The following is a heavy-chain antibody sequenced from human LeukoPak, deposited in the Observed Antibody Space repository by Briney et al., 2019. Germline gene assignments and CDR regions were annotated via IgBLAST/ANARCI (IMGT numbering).Heavy chain of an antibody. CDR1: EFTFSGYA. D-gene: IGHD2-2*01. CDR3: AKEPREYCSSSACPNWFES. Sequence: GGSLRLSCVASEFTFSGYAMSWVRQVPGKGLEWVSVISGSGGSTYYADSVKGRFTISRDNSKNTLYLHLNSLRVEDTAVYYCAKEPREYCSSSACPNWFESWGQGTLVTVSS. J-gene: IGHJ5*01. V-gene: IGHV3-23*01. CDR2: ISGSGGST.